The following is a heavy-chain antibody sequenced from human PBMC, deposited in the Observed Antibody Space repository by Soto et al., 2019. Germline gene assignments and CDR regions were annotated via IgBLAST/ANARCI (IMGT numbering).Heavy chain of an antibody. D-gene: IGHD6-19*01. Sequence: QVQLVQSGAEVKKPGSSVKVSCKASGGTFSSYAISWVRQAPGQGLEWMGGIIPIFGTANYAHKCRGRVTITADEPTSTAYMKLSSLRSEDTAVYYCAKSHASGYSSGLPNWGQGSLVTV. CDR1: GGTFSSYA. V-gene: IGHV1-69*01. J-gene: IGHJ1*01. CDR2: IIPIFGTA. CDR3: AKSHASGYSSGLPN.